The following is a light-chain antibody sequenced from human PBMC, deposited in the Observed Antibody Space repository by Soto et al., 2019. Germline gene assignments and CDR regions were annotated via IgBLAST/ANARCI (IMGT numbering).Light chain of an antibody. J-gene: IGKJ2*01. V-gene: IGKV3-15*01. Sequence: EIVMTQSPATLSVSPGERATLSCRASQSVSTNLAWYQQKPGQSPRLLIYGASTRATSIPARFSGSGSETEFTLTISSLQSEDFAVYYCQQYTNWPPYTFGQGTNLEIK. CDR1: QSVSTN. CDR3: QQYTNWPPYT. CDR2: GAS.